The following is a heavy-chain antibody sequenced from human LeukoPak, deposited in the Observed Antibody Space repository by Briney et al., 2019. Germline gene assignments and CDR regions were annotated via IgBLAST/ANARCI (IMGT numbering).Heavy chain of an antibody. CDR3: AKGDWYYDFLSGPVDY. V-gene: IGHV3-9*01. D-gene: IGHD3-3*01. Sequence: PGGSLRLSCAASGFTFDDHAMHWVRQAPGKGLEWVSGISWNSGSIGYADSVKGRFTISRDNAKNSLYLQMNSLRAEDTALYYCAKGDWYYDFLSGPVDYWGQGTLVTVSS. CDR1: GFTFDDHA. CDR2: ISWNSGSI. J-gene: IGHJ4*02.